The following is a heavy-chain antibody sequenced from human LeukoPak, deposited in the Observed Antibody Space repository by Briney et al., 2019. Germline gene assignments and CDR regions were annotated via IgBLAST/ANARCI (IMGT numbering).Heavy chain of an antibody. CDR3: AKGDDSSGYSSPTD. CDR1: GFTFDGYA. Sequence: GRSLRLSCAASGFTFDGYAMHWVRQAPGKGLEWVSSISWDSGSIGYPDSVKGRFTISRDNAKNSLYLQMNSLRVEDTALYYYAKGDDSSGYSSPTDWGQGTLVTVSS. CDR2: ISWDSGSI. V-gene: IGHV3-9*01. D-gene: IGHD3-22*01. J-gene: IGHJ4*02.